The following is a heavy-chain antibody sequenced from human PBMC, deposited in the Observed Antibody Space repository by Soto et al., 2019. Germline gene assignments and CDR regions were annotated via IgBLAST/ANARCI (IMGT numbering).Heavy chain of an antibody. CDR1: GGSFSGYY. D-gene: IGHD6-19*01. V-gene: IGHV4-34*01. CDR2: INHSGST. Sequence: LSLTCAVYGGSFSGYYWSWIRQPPGKGLEWIGEINHSGSTNYNPSLKSRVTISVDTSKNQFSLKLSSVTAADTAVYYCARGRFAAVAGRSSLNFDYWGQGTLVTVSS. J-gene: IGHJ4*02. CDR3: ARGRFAAVAGRSSLNFDY.